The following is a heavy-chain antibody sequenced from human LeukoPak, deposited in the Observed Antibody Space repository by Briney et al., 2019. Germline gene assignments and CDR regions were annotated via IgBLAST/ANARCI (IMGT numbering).Heavy chain of an antibody. CDR3: ASEIAAAGTVADY. D-gene: IGHD6-13*01. Sequence: SGGSLRLSCAASGFTFSSYEMNWVRQAPGKGLEWVSYISSSGSTIYYADSVKGRFTISRDNAKNSLYLQMNSLRAEDTAVYYCASEIAAAGTVADYWGQGTLVTVSS. J-gene: IGHJ4*02. CDR1: GFTFSSYE. V-gene: IGHV3-48*03. CDR2: ISSSGSTI.